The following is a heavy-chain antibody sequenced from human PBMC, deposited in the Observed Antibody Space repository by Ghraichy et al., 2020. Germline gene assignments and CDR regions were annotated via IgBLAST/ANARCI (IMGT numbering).Heavy chain of an antibody. CDR3: ARMFSGALSPLWYFDL. Sequence: SGPTLVKPTQTLTLTCSFSGFSLSTTGMCVSWIRQPPGKALEWLARIDWDDDKFYSASLKTRLTISKETSKNPVVLTMTNMDPVDTATYYCARMFSGALSPLWYFDLWGRGTLVTVSS. D-gene: IGHD6-25*01. CDR1: GFSLSTTGMC. V-gene: IGHV2-70*17. CDR2: IDWDDDK. J-gene: IGHJ2*01.